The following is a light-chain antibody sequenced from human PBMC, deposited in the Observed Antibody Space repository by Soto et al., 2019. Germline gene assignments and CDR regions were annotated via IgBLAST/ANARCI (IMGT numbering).Light chain of an antibody. V-gene: IGKV3-15*01. Sequence: EIVMTQSPATLSLSPGERATLSCRASQSINSNLAWYQQKPGQAPRLFIFRASSRATGLPARFSASGSGTDFNLTISSLEPEDFAVYFCQQYGSSPRTFGQGTKVDIK. CDR3: QQYGSSPRT. CDR2: RAS. J-gene: IGKJ1*01. CDR1: QSINSN.